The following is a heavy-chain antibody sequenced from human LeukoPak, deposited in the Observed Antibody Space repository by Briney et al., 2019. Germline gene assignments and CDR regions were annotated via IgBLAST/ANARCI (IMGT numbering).Heavy chain of an antibody. V-gene: IGHV3-64D*06. D-gene: IGHD5-12*01. Sequence: GGSLRLSCSASGFTFSSSAMHWVRQAPGKGLEYVSAIVSNGGSTYYADSVKGRFTISRDNSKNTLYLRMSSLRAEDTAVYYCVKPSGYSGYGYFFDYWGQGTLVTVSS. CDR1: GFTFSSSA. CDR2: IVSNGGST. CDR3: VKPSGYSGYGYFFDY. J-gene: IGHJ4*02.